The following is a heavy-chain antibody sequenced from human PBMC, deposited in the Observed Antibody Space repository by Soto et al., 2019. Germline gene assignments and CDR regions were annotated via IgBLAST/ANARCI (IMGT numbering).Heavy chain of an antibody. CDR3: TRGGMSSGWYTSHYFDY. V-gene: IGHV4-61*08. Sequence: SSETLSLTCTVSGGSISSGGYYWNWIRQYPGKGLEWIGYIYHSVNTYYNPSLQSRVTISVDTPKNQFSLKLSSVTAADTAVYYCTRGGMSSGWYTSHYFDYWGRGTLVTVSS. D-gene: IGHD6-19*01. CDR1: GGSISSGGYY. J-gene: IGHJ4*02. CDR2: IYHSVNT.